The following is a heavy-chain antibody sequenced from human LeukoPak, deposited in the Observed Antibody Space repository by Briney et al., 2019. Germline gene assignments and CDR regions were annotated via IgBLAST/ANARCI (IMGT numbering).Heavy chain of an antibody. CDR2: ISYDGSNK. J-gene: IGHJ3*02. CDR3: AKEGDGYNSAFDI. D-gene: IGHD5-24*01. V-gene: IGHV3-30*18. Sequence: GGSLRLSCAASGFTFSSYGMHWVRQAPGKGLEWVAVISYDGSNKYYADSVKGRFTISRDNSKNTLYLQMNSLRAEGTAVYYCAKEGDGYNSAFDIWGQGTMVTVSS. CDR1: GFTFSSYG.